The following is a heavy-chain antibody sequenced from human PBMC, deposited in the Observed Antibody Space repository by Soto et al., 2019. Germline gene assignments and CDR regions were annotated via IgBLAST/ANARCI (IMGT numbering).Heavy chain of an antibody. CDR3: AKTPRLALLSDPDY. CDR1: GFTFSSYA. J-gene: IGHJ4*02. Sequence: GGSLRLSCAASGFTFSSYAMSWVRQAPGKGLEWVSAISGSGGSTYYADSVKGRFTISRDNSKNTLYLQMNSLRAEDTAVYYCAKTPRLALLSDPDYWGQGTLVTVSS. D-gene: IGHD3-10*01. V-gene: IGHV3-23*01. CDR2: ISGSGGST.